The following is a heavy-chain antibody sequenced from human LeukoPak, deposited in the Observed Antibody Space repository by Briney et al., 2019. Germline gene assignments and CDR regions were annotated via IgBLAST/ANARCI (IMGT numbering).Heavy chain of an antibody. CDR3: ARAFFYSGSYGHYYSYMDV. CDR1: GGSISSYY. V-gene: IGHV4-4*07. CDR2: IYTSGST. D-gene: IGHD1-26*01. J-gene: IGHJ6*03. Sequence: SETLSLTCTVSGGSISSYYWSWIRQPAGKGLEWIGRIYTSGSTNYNPSLKSRVTMSVDTSKNQFSLKLSSVTAADTAVYYCARAFFYSGSYGHYYSYMDVWGKGTTVTVSS.